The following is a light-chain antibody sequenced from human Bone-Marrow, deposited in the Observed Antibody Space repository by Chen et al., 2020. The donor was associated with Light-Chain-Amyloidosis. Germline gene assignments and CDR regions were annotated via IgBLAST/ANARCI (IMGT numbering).Light chain of an antibody. CDR3: VVFLGSCIWK. J-gene: IGLJ3*02. Sequence: QTVVTQEPAFSVSPGETGTLTWGLSSGPVPGCSSPPWYQPTPGHPPRTVIRSTKPRSSWVPDRFSASILGNKAALTLTGVQVDVEADYYCVVFLGSCIWKFGGGTKLTVL. V-gene: IGLV8-61*01. CDR2: STK. CDR1: SGPVPGCSS.